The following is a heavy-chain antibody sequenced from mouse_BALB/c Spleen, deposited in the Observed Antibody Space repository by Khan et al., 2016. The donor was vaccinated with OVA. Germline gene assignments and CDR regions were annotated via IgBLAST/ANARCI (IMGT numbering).Heavy chain of an antibody. V-gene: IGHV1S81*02. D-gene: IGHD2-2*01. CDR3: TRSVYGSFAY. Sequence: QVQLQQSGAELVKPGASVKLSCKASGYTFSSYYMYWVKQRPGQGLEWIGEINPNNGGTNFNEKFKSKATLTVDKSSSTAYMQISSLTSDDSAVYYCTRSVYGSFAYWGQGTLVTVSA. CDR1: GYTFSSYY. J-gene: IGHJ3*01. CDR2: INPNNGGT.